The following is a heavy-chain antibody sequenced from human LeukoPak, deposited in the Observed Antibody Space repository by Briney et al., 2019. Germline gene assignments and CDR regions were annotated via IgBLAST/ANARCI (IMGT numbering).Heavy chain of an antibody. J-gene: IGHJ4*02. D-gene: IGHD3-9*01. Sequence: ASVKVSCKASGYTFTGYYMHWVRQAPGQGLEWMGWINPNSGGTNYAQKFQGRVTMTRDTSISTAYMELRSLRSDDTAVYYCARDRSSYDILTGYYNWGQGTLVTVSS. V-gene: IGHV1-2*02. CDR2: INPNSGGT. CDR3: ARDRSSYDILTGYYN. CDR1: GYTFTGYY.